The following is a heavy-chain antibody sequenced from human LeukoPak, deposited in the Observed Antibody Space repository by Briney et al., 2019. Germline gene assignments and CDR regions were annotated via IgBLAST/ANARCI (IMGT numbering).Heavy chain of an antibody. D-gene: IGHD4-23*01. CDR2: INTDGSST. CDR3: ARNLGNSPFDY. V-gene: IGHV3-74*01. Sequence: GGSLRLSCAASGFTFSSYWMHWVRQAPGKGLLWVSRINTDGSSTTYADSVKGRSTISRDNAKNTLYLQMNSLRAEDTAVYYCARNLGNSPFDYWGQGTLVTVSS. J-gene: IGHJ4*02. CDR1: GFTFSSYW.